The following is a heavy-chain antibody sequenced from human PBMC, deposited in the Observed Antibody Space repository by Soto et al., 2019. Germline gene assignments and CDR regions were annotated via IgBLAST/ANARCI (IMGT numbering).Heavy chain of an antibody. CDR2: INPNSGGT. Sequence: VASVKVSCKASGYTFTGYYMHWVRQAPGQGLEWMGWINPNSGGTNYAQKFQGRVTMTRDTSISTAYMELSRLRSDDTAVYYCARDPYSSSRSYYYYGMDVWGQGTTVTVSS. D-gene: IGHD6-13*01. CDR3: ARDPYSSSRSYYYYGMDV. CDR1: GYTFTGYY. V-gene: IGHV1-2*02. J-gene: IGHJ6*02.